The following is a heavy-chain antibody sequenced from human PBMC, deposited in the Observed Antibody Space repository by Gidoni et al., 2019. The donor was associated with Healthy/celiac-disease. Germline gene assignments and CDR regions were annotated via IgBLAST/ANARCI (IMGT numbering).Heavy chain of an antibody. CDR2: IYHSVST. V-gene: IGHV4-38-2*01. J-gene: IGHJ2*01. CDR1: AYSISSGYY. Sequence: LQLQQSGPGLVQPSETLSLTCAVSAYSISSGYYGGWRRQPPGKGLEWIGSIYHSVSTYYNPSIKSRVTISVDTSKNQFSLKLSSVTAAETAVYYCARVEMATPRYFDLWGRGTLVTVSS. CDR3: ARVEMATPRYFDL.